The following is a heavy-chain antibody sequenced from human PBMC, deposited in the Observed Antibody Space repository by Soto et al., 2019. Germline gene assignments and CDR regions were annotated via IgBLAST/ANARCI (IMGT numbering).Heavy chain of an antibody. J-gene: IGHJ4*02. D-gene: IGHD6-19*01. V-gene: IGHV4-38-2*01. CDR3: ARKQITPSSKSSSGWYDY. Sequence: KASETLSLTCAVSGYSISSGYYWGWIRQPPGKGLEWIGSIYHSGSTNYNPSLKSRVTISVDTSKNQFSLKLSTVTAADTAVYYCARKQITPSSKSSSGWYDYWGQGTLVTVSS. CDR1: GYSISSGYY. CDR2: IYHSGST.